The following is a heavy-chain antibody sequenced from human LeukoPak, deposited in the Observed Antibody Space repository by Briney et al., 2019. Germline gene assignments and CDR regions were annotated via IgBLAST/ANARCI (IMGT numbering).Heavy chain of an antibody. J-gene: IGHJ4*02. CDR3: ARDTFAYDYVWGSYRYSSFDY. Sequence: PGGSLRLSCAASGFTFSSYGMHWVRQAPGKGLEWVSVIYSGGSTYYADSVKGRFTISRDNSKNTLYLQMNSLRAEDTAVYYCARDTFAYDYVWGSYRYSSFDYWGQGTLVTVSS. CDR2: IYSGGST. CDR1: GFTFSSYG. V-gene: IGHV3-66*01. D-gene: IGHD3-16*02.